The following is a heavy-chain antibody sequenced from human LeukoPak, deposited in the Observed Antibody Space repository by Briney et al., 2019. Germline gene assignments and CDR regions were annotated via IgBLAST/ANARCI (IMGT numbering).Heavy chain of an antibody. CDR2: LRTDGDMR. CDR3: VRDHYGTNSLDY. J-gene: IGHJ4*02. Sequence: GGSLRLSCAASGFTFRNYWMHWVRQGPGGGLEWVSRLRTDGDMRSYAASVRDRFTISRDNAKNTLYLQMNSLRVEDTAVYYCVRDHYGTNSLDYWGQGTPVTVSS. CDR1: GFTFRNYW. D-gene: IGHD4/OR15-4a*01. V-gene: IGHV3-74*01.